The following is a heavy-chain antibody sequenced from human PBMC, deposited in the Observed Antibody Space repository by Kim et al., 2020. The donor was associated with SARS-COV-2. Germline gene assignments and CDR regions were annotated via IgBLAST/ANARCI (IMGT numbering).Heavy chain of an antibody. V-gene: IGHV4-39*01. J-gene: IGHJ4*02. CDR3: ARQYSSSSPVDY. D-gene: IGHD6-6*01. Sequence: YYNPSLKSRVTISVDTSKNQFSLKLSSVTAADTAVYYCARQYSSSSPVDYWGQGTLVTVSS.